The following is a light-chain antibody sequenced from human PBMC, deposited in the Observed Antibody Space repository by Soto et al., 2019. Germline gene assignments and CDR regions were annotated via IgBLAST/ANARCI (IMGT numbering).Light chain of an antibody. CDR2: DNN. V-gene: IGLV1-40*01. CDR1: SSNIGAGYD. CDR3: QSFHTSLSGFVV. J-gene: IGLJ2*01. Sequence: QSVLTQPPSMSGAPGQRVTISCTGSSSNIGAGYDVHWYQQHPGTAPKLLIFDNNNRPSGVPDRFSGSKSDTSASLAITGLQAEDEADYYCQSFHTSLSGFVVFGGGTKLTVL.